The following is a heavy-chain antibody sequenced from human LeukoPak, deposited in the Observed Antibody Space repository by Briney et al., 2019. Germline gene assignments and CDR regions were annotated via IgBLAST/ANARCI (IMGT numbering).Heavy chain of an antibody. CDR2: ISSSSSTI. CDR3: ARDGDFWSGYPFFDY. D-gene: IGHD3-3*01. CDR1: GFTFSSYS. V-gene: IGHV3-48*01. J-gene: IGHJ4*02. Sequence: PGGSLRLSCAASGFTFSSYSMNWVRQAPGKGLEWVSYISSSSSTIYYADSVKGRFTISRDNAKNSLYLQMNSLRAEDTAVYYCARDGDFWSGYPFFDYWGQGTLVTASS.